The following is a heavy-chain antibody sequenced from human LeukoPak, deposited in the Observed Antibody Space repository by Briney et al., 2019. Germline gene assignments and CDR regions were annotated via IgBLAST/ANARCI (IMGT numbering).Heavy chain of an antibody. Sequence: PGGSLRLSCAASEFTFSSYSMNWVRQAPGKGLEWVSSIGSRSTSIYYADSVKGRFTISRDNAKNSLYLQMNSLRAEDTAVYYCARESSESFDIWGQGTMVTVSS. CDR3: ARESSESFDI. D-gene: IGHD6-25*01. J-gene: IGHJ3*02. V-gene: IGHV3-21*01. CDR1: EFTFSSYS. CDR2: IGSRSTSI.